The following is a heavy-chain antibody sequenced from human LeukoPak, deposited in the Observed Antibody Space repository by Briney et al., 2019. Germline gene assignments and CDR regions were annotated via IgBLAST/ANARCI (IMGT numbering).Heavy chain of an antibody. Sequence: SETLSLTCTVSGASISTSTYYWGWVRQPPGKGLEWIGNIYYSGTIYYNPSLKSRVTISEDTSRSRFSLMLSSVTAADTAIYFCARQVSDYYYHYMDVWGEGTTVIVSS. CDR2: IYYSGTI. V-gene: IGHV4-39*01. CDR3: ARQVSDYYYHYMDV. CDR1: GASISTSTYY. J-gene: IGHJ6*03.